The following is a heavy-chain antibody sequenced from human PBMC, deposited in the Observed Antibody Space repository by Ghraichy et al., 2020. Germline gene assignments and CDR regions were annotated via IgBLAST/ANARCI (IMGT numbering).Heavy chain of an antibody. D-gene: IGHD3-22*01. CDR2: ISSSASTT. Sequence: GWSLRLSCAASGFTFSDSYMSWIRQAPGKGLEWLSYISSSASTTHYADSVKGRVTISRDNAKNSLYLQLNSLRAEDTAVYFCARSSAQPYFYGMDVWGQGTTVTVSS. CDR1: GFTFSDSY. V-gene: IGHV3-11*01. J-gene: IGHJ6*02. CDR3: ARSSAQPYFYGMDV.